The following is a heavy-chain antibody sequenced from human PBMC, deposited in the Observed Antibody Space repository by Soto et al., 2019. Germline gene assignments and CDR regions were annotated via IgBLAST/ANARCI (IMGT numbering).Heavy chain of an antibody. J-gene: IGHJ4*02. Sequence: PSETLSLTFTVSGGSIGTYYWGWIRQPPGKGLEWIGYISYRGNTNYNSSLQSRVTISLDTSKSQFSLKLSSVTAADSAVYFCARLEGLATISYYFDFWGPGALVTVSS. CDR2: ISYRGNT. V-gene: IGHV4-59*08. CDR1: GGSIGTYY. CDR3: ARLEGLATISYYFDF. D-gene: IGHD3-9*01.